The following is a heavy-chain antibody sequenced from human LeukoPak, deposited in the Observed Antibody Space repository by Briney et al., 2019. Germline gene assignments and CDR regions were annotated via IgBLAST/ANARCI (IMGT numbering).Heavy chain of an antibody. Sequence: SETLSLTCTVSGGSISSYHWSWIRQPAGKGLEWIGHIYSSGSTNYNPSLKSRVTMSVDTSKNQFSLKLSSVTAADTAVYYCARTDRSGWYYFDYWGQGTLVTVSS. D-gene: IGHD6-19*01. V-gene: IGHV4-4*07. CDR3: ARTDRSGWYYFDY. J-gene: IGHJ4*02. CDR1: GGSISSYH. CDR2: IYSSGST.